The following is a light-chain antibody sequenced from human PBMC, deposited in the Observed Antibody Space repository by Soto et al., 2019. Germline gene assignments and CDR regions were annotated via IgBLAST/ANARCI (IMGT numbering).Light chain of an antibody. V-gene: IGLV2-14*01. CDR1: SGDVGHYNY. J-gene: IGLJ3*02. CDR3: TSYTTSRIWV. Sequence: QSVLTQPASVSGSPGQSITISCTGSSGDVGHYNYVSWYQQHPGKAPKLMIYEVSNRPSGVSNRFSGSKSGNTASLIISGLQAEDEADYYCTSYTTSRIWVFGGGTKVPS. CDR2: EVS.